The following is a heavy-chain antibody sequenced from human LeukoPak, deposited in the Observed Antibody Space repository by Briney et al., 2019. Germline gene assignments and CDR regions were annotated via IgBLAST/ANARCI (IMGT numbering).Heavy chain of an antibody. CDR3: ARQGRIAALNWFDP. J-gene: IGHJ5*02. D-gene: IGHD6-13*01. CDR1: GYSFTSYW. Sequence: GASLKISCKGSGYSFTSYWIGWVRQLPGKGLEWMGIIYPGDSDTRYSPSFQGQVTISADKSISTAYLQWSSLKASDTAMYYCARQGRIAALNWFDPRGQGTLVTVSS. V-gene: IGHV5-51*01. CDR2: IYPGDSDT.